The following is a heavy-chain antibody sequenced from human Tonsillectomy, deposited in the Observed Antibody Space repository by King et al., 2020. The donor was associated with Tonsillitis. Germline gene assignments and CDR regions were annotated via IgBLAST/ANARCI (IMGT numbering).Heavy chain of an antibody. CDR1: GGSISSYY. V-gene: IGHV4-59*01. D-gene: IGHD3-22*01. CDR3: ARGWRLNPIYYYSSGYPPPPLDY. CDR2: IYYSGST. Sequence: VQLQESGPGLVKPSETLSLTCTVSGGSISSYYWSWIRQPPGKGLEWIGYIYYSGSTNYNPSLKSRVTISVDTSKNQFSLKLSSVTAADTAVYYCARGWRLNPIYYYSSGYPPPPLDYWGQGTLVTVSS. J-gene: IGHJ4*02.